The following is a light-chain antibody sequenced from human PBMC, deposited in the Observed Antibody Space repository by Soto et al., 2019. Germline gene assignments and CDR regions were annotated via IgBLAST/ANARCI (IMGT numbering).Light chain of an antibody. CDR3: QQYNNWPHT. J-gene: IGKJ2*01. CDR2: GAS. Sequence: EIVMTQSPATLSVSPGERATLSCRASQSVSSNLAWYQQKPGQAPRLLIYGASTRATGIPARFSGSESGTEFTITISSLQSEDFAVYYCQQYNNWPHTFGQGTKLEIK. V-gene: IGKV3-15*01. CDR1: QSVSSN.